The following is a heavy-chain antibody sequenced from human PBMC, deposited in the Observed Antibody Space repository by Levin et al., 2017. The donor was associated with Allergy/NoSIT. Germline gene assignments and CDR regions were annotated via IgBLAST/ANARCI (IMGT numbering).Heavy chain of an antibody. Sequence: SETLSLTCTVSGGSITNYYWSWIRQPPGKGLEWIGYIYYSGSTNYNPSLQSRLTISVDTSKNQFSLKLSSVTAADSAMYFCARDWATAAPGAGQYYYGMDVWGQGTTVTVSS. V-gene: IGHV4-59*01. CDR3: ARDWATAAPGAGQYYYGMDV. J-gene: IGHJ6*02. CDR2: IYYSGST. CDR1: GGSITNYY. D-gene: IGHD5-24*01.